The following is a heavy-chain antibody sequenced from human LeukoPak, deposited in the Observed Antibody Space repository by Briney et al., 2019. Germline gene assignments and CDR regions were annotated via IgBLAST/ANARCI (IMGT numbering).Heavy chain of an antibody. D-gene: IGHD3-22*01. CDR2: ISAYNGNT. V-gene: IGHV1-18*01. Sequence: ASVKVSCKASGYTFTSYGISWVRQAPGQGLEWMGWISAYNGNTNYAQKLQGRVTMTTDTSTSTAYMELRSLRSDDTAAYYCARDLYYDSSGAGYYYYYMDVWGKGTTVTVSS. J-gene: IGHJ6*03. CDR3: ARDLYYDSSGAGYYYYYMDV. CDR1: GYTFTSYG.